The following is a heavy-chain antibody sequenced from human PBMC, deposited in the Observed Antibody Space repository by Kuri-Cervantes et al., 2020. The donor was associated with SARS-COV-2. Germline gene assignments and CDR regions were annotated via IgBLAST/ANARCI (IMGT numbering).Heavy chain of an antibody. D-gene: IGHD3-10*01. J-gene: IGHJ4*02. CDR2: INPNSGGT. CDR3: ARGSIFSDTGGWYFDY. V-gene: IGHV1-2*02. CDR1: GYTFTGYY. Sequence: ASVKVSCKASGYTFTGYYMHWVRQAPGQGLEWMGWINPNSGGTNYGQKFQGRVTMTRNTFISTAYMELSRLRSDDTAVYYCARGSIFSDTGGWYFDYWGQGTLVTVSS.